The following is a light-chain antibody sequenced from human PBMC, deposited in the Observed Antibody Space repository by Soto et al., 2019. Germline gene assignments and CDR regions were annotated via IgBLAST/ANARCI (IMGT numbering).Light chain of an antibody. CDR2: DVS. CDR1: SSDVGGYNY. CDR3: SSYTSGSTRV. J-gene: IGLJ1*01. V-gene: IGLV2-14*01. Sequence: QSALTQPASVSWSPGQSITISCTGTSSDVGGYNYVSWYQQHPGKAPKLMIYDVSNRPSGVSNRFSGSKSGNTASLTISGLQAEDEADYYCSSYTSGSTRVFGTGTKVTVL.